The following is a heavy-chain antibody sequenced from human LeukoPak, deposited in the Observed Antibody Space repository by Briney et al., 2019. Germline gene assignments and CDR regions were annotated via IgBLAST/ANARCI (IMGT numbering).Heavy chain of an antibody. Sequence: TGGSLRLSCAASGFTFSDYILDWVRQAPGKGLEWVGRIRRGANSYTTEYAASVKGRFTISRDDSKNSLYLHMNSLKTEDTAVYHCSRDGGEGGNSAFDIWGQGTMVTVSS. V-gene: IGHV3-72*01. D-gene: IGHD3-16*01. CDR3: SRDGGEGGNSAFDI. CDR1: GFTFSDYI. J-gene: IGHJ3*02. CDR2: IRRGANSYTT.